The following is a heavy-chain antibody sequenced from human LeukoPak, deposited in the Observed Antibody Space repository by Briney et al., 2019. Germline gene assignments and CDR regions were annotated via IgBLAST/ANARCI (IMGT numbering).Heavy chain of an antibody. CDR1: GFTFISYD. J-gene: IGHJ4*02. D-gene: IGHD1-26*01. Sequence: GGSLRLSCAASGFTFISYDIHWVRQAPGKGLQWVAVMSSDGSIKIYTDSVKGRFTISRDNSKNTLYLEMNSLRVDDTAVYYCARDLVSGAPDYFDSWGQGTLVTDSS. CDR3: ARDLVSGAPDYFDS. CDR2: MSSDGSIK. V-gene: IGHV3-30-3*01.